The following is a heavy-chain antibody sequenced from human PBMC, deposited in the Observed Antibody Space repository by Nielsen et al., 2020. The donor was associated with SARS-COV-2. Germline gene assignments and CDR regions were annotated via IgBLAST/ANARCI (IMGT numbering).Heavy chain of an antibody. CDR3: ARGRWEEYFDY. CDR1: GYTFASHA. CDR2: IIGGNGHT. D-gene: IGHD1-26*01. J-gene: IGHJ4*02. Sequence: ASVKVSCKTSGYTFASHAIHWVRQAPGQRLEWMGWIIGGNGHTNYAQKFQGRVTMTRDTSTSTVYMELSSLTSEDTAVYYCARGRWEEYFDYWGQGTLVTVSS. V-gene: IGHV1-3*01.